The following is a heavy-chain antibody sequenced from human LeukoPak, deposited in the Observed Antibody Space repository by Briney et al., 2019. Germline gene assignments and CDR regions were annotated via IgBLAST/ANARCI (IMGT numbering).Heavy chain of an antibody. Sequence: GGSLRLSCAASGFTFSSYVMHWLRQAPGKGLEWVAFIEYDGSKKYYADSVKGRFTISRDNSKNTLYLQMNSLRAEDTAVYYCAKDWDYYDSSGLDYWGQGTLVTVSS. D-gene: IGHD3-22*01. CDR1: GFTFSSYV. J-gene: IGHJ4*02. CDR2: IEYDGSKK. V-gene: IGHV3-30*02. CDR3: AKDWDYYDSSGLDY.